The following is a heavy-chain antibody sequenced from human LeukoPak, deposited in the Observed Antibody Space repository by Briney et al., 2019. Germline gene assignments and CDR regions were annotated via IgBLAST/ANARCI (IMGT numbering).Heavy chain of an antibody. J-gene: IGHJ4*02. CDR3: AKDVSAMIEVVVDY. D-gene: IGHD3-22*01. CDR1: GFTFSSYA. CDR2: ISGSGGST. Sequence: SGGSLRLSCAASGFTFSSYAMSWVRQAPGKGLEWVSAISGSGGSTYYADSVKGRFTISRDNSKNTLYLQMNSLRAEDTAVYYCAKDVSAMIEVVVDYWGQGTLVTVSS. V-gene: IGHV3-23*01.